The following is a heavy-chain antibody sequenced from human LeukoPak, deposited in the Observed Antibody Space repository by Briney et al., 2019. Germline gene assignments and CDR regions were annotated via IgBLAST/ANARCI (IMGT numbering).Heavy chain of an antibody. J-gene: IGHJ4*02. CDR1: GYTFTSYG. Sequence: ASLKVSCTASGYTFTSYGISCVRQTPGQGLEWMGWISAYNGNTNYAQKPQGRVTMTTDTSTSTAYMELRSLRSDDTAVYYCARWGPYSSGWYDGVDYWGQGTLVTVSS. CDR3: ARWGPYSSGWYDGVDY. V-gene: IGHV1-18*01. CDR2: ISAYNGNT. D-gene: IGHD6-19*01.